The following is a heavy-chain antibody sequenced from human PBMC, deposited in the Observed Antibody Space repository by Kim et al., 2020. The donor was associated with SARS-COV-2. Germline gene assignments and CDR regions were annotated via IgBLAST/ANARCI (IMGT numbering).Heavy chain of an antibody. CDR3: ASLLGYYDGSGYCYV. J-gene: IGHJ4*02. V-gene: IGHV3-30*07. D-gene: IGHD3-22*01. Sequence: SGKGRFTIYRENSKNTLNLQMNSLRAEDTAVYYCASLLGYYDGSGYCYVWGQGTLVTVSS.